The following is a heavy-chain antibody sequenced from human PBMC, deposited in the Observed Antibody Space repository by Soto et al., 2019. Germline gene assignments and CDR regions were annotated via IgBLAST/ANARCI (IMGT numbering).Heavy chain of an antibody. CDR2: FYNNENP. Sequence: SETLSLTCSVSGGSINSRSYSWGWIRQPPGKGLEWIGTFYNNENPNYNPSLKSRVTISVDTSKTQFYLNLSSVTAADTAVYYCARHRMATIYWGQGALVTISS. D-gene: IGHD5-12*01. J-gene: IGHJ4*02. V-gene: IGHV4-39*01. CDR1: GGSINSRSYS. CDR3: ARHRMATIY.